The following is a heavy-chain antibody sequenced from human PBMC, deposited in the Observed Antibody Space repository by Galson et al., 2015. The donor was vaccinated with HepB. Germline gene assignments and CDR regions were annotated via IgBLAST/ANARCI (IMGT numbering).Heavy chain of an antibody. Sequence: SETLSLTCAVSGGSISSSNWWSWVRQPPGKGLEWIGEIYHSGSTNYNPSLKSRVTISVDKSKNQFSLKLSSVTAADTAVYYCARGGGYCSSTSCPDWFDPWGQGTLVTVSS. CDR3: ARGGGYCSSTSCPDWFDP. D-gene: IGHD2-2*03. J-gene: IGHJ5*02. V-gene: IGHV4-4*02. CDR2: IYHSGST. CDR1: GGSISSSNW.